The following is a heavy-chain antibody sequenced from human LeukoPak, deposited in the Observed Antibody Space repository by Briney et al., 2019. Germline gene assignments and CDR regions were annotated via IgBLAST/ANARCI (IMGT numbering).Heavy chain of an antibody. CDR1: GFSLSTYS. CDR3: TTVTDY. J-gene: IGHJ4*02. Sequence: PGGSLRLSCAASGFSLSTYSMNWVRQAPGKGLEWVGRIKSKTDGGTTGYAAPVDGRFTISRDDSKNTLYLQMHSLKTEDTAVYYCTTVTDYWGQGTLVTVSS. CDR2: IKSKTDGGTT. V-gene: IGHV3-15*01.